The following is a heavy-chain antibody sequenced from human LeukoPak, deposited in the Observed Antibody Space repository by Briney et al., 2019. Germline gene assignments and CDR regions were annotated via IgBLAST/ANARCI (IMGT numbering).Heavy chain of an antibody. D-gene: IGHD5-18*01. CDR3: ARDDSYGYDY. Sequence: GGSLRLSCAASGFTFSSYAMDWVRQAPGKGLQWVAVISYDGSNKYYADSVKGRFTISRDNSKNTLYLQMNSLRAEDTAVYYCARDDSYGYDYWGQGTLVTVSS. V-gene: IGHV3-30-3*01. CDR2: ISYDGSNK. J-gene: IGHJ4*02. CDR1: GFTFSSYA.